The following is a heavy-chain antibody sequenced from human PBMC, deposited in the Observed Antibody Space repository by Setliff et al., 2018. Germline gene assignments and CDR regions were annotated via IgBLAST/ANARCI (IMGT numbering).Heavy chain of an antibody. CDR2: ISYSGRN. CDR1: GGSFSSSDDY. V-gene: IGHV4-39*01. J-gene: IGHJ6*03. CDR3: ARQKYWSGYYGEGYYYMDV. D-gene: IGHD3-3*01. Sequence: PSETLSLTCNVSGGSFSSSDDYWGWIRQPPGKGPEWLGSISYSGRNHYSPSLKSRVTIFADTSKNQFSLLLNSVTAADTAVYYCARQKYWSGYYGEGYYYMDVWGKGTTVTVSS.